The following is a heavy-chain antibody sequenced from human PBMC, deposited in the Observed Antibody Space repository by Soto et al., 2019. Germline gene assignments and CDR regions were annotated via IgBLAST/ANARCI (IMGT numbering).Heavy chain of an antibody. Sequence: SETLSLTCTVSGGSISSYYWSWIRQLPGKGLEWIGYIYYSGSTNYNPSLKSRVTISVDTSKNQFSLKLSSVTAADTAVYYCASEAVAGSYFDYWGQGTLVTVSS. CDR2: IYYSGST. V-gene: IGHV4-59*01. D-gene: IGHD6-19*01. CDR1: GGSISSYY. CDR3: ASEAVAGSYFDY. J-gene: IGHJ4*02.